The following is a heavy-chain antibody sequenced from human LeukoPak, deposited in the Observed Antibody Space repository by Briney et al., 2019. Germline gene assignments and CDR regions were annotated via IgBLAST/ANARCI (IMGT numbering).Heavy chain of an antibody. CDR2: IYTGGST. V-gene: IGHV3-53*01. CDR1: GFTVSSNY. D-gene: IGHD3-10*01. CDR3: ARDMVRGGRRAFDI. J-gene: IGHJ3*02. Sequence: GGSLRLSCAASGFTVSSNYVSWVRQAPGKGLEWVSVIYTGGSTHYADSVRGRFTISRDNSKNTLYLQMNSLRAEDTAVYYCARDMVRGGRRAFDIWGQGTMVTVSS.